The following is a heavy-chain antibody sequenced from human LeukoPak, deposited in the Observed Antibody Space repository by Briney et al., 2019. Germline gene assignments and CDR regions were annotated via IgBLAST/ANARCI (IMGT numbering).Heavy chain of an antibody. J-gene: IGHJ1*01. CDR2: IIPIFCTA. CDR3: ARAAVMTTVTTSFEH. V-gene: IGHV1-69*13. D-gene: IGHD4-17*01. Sequence: ASVKVSCKASGGTFSSYAISWVRQAPGQGLEWMGGIIPIFCTANYAQKFQGRVTITADESTSTAYMELSSLRSEDTAVYYCARAAVMTTVTTSFEHGGQGTLVTVSS. CDR1: GGTFSSYA.